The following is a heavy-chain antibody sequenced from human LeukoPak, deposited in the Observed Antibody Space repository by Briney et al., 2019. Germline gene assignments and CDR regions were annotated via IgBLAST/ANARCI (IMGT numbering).Heavy chain of an antibody. D-gene: IGHD1-1*01. Sequence: PGGPLRLSCAASGFTFSESWMTWVRQVPGQGLEWVAHINHEGGGIQYVDSVKGRFTISRDNAKGSVYLQMNSLRAEDTAIYHCATYINWVAGDVWGQGTTAIVSS. CDR1: GFTFSESW. CDR2: INHEGGGI. J-gene: IGHJ6*02. CDR3: ATYINWVAGDV. V-gene: IGHV3-7*03.